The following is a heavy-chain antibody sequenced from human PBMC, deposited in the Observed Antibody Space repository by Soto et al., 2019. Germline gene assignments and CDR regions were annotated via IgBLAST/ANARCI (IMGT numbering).Heavy chain of an antibody. D-gene: IGHD5-12*01. Sequence: PSETLSLTCTVSGASMNSDYWSWIRQSPGKGLEWIGYVFHMGGTDYNPSLKSRVTISIDKSKNHFSLNLRSVTAADTAVYFCARFTYKSGFNWLDPWGQGTQVTVSS. V-gene: IGHV4-59*01. CDR1: GASMNSDY. J-gene: IGHJ5*02. CDR2: VFHMGGT. CDR3: ARFTYKSGFNWLDP.